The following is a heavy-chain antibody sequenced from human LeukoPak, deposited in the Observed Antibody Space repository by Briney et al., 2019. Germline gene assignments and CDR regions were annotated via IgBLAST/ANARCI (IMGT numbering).Heavy chain of an antibody. V-gene: IGHV1-69*05. Sequence: SVKVSCKASGGTFSSYAISWVRQAPGQGLEWMGGIIPIFGTANYAQKFQGRVTITTDESTSTAYMELSSLRSEDTAVYYCASTPDPQITMVRGVTLDYYMDVWGKGTTVTVSS. J-gene: IGHJ6*03. CDR3: ASTPDPQITMVRGVTLDYYMDV. CDR2: IIPIFGTA. D-gene: IGHD3-10*01. CDR1: GGTFSSYA.